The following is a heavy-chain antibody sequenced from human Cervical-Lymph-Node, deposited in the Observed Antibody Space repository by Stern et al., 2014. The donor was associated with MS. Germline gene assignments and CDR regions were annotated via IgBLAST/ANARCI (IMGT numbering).Heavy chain of an antibody. CDR2: IVVGSGST. Sequence: QLVQSGAEVKKPGTSVKVSCKASGFTFTTSNVQWVRQARGQRLEWIGWIVVGSGSTNYAQKYQGRITITRDMSTSTAYMELTSLRPEDTAVYYCAAEGSGSYGELDYWGQGTLVTVSS. J-gene: IGHJ4*02. CDR3: AAEGSGSYGELDY. V-gene: IGHV1-58*01. CDR1: GFTFTTSN. D-gene: IGHD1-26*01.